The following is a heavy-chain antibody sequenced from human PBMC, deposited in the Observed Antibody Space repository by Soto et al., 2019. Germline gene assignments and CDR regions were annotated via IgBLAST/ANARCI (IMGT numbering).Heavy chain of an antibody. CDR3: ARHRGPMVRGVISNWFNP. V-gene: IGHV4-39*01. J-gene: IGHJ5*02. CDR2: IYYSGSN. Sequence: QLQLQESGPGLVKPSETLSLTCTVSGGSISSSSYYWGWIRQPPGKGLEWIGSIYYSGSNYYNPSLMRRVTISVDTSKTQFTLKLSSVTAADTAVYYCARHRGPMVRGVISNWFNPWSQGTLVTISS. D-gene: IGHD3-10*01. CDR1: GGSISSSSYY.